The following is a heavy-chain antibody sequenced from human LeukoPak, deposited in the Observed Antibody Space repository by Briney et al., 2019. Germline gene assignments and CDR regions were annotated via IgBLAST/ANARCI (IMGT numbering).Heavy chain of an antibody. CDR2: ISWNSGSI. J-gene: IGHJ4*02. CDR1: GFTFDDYA. CDR3: GKDLNGWVITGFDY. Sequence: GGSLRLSRAASGFTFDDYAMHWVRQAPGKGLEWVSGISWNSGSIGYADSVKGRFTISRDNAKNSLYLQMNSLRAGDTALYYCGKDLNGWVITGFDYWGQGTLVTVSS. D-gene: IGHD1-14*01. V-gene: IGHV3-9*01.